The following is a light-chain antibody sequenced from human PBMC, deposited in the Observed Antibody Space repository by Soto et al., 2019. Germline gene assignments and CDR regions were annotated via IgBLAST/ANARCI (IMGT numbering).Light chain of an antibody. Sequence: DNPLTQSPSVLSASVGDTDTIPCRAGQALSNYLAWYQQKPGKAPDLLIYSASTLQSGVPSRFSGSGSGTEFTLTISSLQPDDFATYYCQQYNSYSWTFGQGTKVDI. CDR3: QQYNSYSWT. CDR1: QALSNY. CDR2: SAS. J-gene: IGKJ1*01. V-gene: IGKV1-9*01.